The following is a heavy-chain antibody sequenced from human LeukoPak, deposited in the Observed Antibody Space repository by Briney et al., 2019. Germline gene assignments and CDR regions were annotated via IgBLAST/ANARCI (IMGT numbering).Heavy chain of an antibody. CDR1: GFTFTNFA. Sequence: GGSLRLSCAASGFTFTNFAMHWVRQAPGKGLEWVAVISNDERNKYYADSVKGRFTISRDNSKNTLYLQMNSLRAEDTAVYYCARDLARWGQGTLVTVSS. CDR3: ARDLAR. CDR2: ISNDERNK. J-gene: IGHJ4*02. D-gene: IGHD5-12*01. V-gene: IGHV3-30*04.